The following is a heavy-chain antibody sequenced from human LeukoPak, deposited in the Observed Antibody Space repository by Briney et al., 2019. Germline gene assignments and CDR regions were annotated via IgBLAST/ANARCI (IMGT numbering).Heavy chain of an antibody. D-gene: IGHD1-26*01. CDR1: GGSISSYY. Sequence: SETLSLTCTVSGGSISSYYWSWIRQPPGKGLEWIGYIYYSGSTNYNPSLKSRVTISVDTSKNQFSLKLSSVTAADTAVYYCARGGSYRSFDYWGQGTLVTVSS. V-gene: IGHV4-59*01. CDR2: IYYSGST. J-gene: IGHJ4*02. CDR3: ARGGSYRSFDY.